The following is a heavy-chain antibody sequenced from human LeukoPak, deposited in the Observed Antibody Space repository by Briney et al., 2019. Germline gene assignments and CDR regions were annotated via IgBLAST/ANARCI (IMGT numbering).Heavy chain of an antibody. V-gene: IGHV3-23*01. D-gene: IGHD2-15*01. CDR2: IRGNSGMR. J-gene: IGHJ4*02. CDR1: GFSFSDYA. Sequence: QAGGSLRLSCTSSGFSFSDYAMNWVRQAPGKGLEWVSCIRGNSGMRFYSDSVRGRFTISRDNSKNTVYLQMDSLRVDDTAVYFCAKDQEDRGYPSSFDFWRQGTLVTVSS. CDR3: AKDQEDRGYPSSFDF.